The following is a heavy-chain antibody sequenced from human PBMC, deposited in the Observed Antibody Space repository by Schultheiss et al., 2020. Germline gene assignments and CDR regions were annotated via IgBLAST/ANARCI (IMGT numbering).Heavy chain of an antibody. J-gene: IGHJ4*02. CDR2: IWYAGSNK. CDR1: AFTFSSYG. D-gene: IGHD6-13*01. CDR3: ARNLPGIAAAGTEGLFDY. Sequence: GGSLRLSCAASAFTFSSYGMHWVRQAPGKGLEWVAVIWYAGSNKYYADSVKGRFTISRDNSKNTLYLQMNSLRAEDTAVYYCARNLPGIAAAGTEGLFDYWGQGTMVTVSS. V-gene: IGHV3-33*01.